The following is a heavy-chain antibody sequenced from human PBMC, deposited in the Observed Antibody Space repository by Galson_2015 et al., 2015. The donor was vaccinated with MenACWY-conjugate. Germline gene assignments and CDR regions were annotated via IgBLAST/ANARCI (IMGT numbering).Heavy chain of an antibody. CDR1: GGSISVYY. J-gene: IGHJ4*02. CDR3: ARHVGKWGFDY. D-gene: IGHD3-16*01. CDR2: TYDSGNT. V-gene: IGHV4-59*08. Sequence: SETLSLTCIVAGGSISVYYWSWLRRPPGKGLEWIGNTYDSGNTKYNPSLKSRVTISVDTSKNQFSLKLRSMTAADTARYYCARHVGKWGFDYWGQGALVTVSS.